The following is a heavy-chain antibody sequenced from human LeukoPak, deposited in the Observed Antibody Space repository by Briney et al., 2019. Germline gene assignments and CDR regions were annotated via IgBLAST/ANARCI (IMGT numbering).Heavy chain of an antibody. D-gene: IGHD6-13*01. V-gene: IGHV3-21*01. Sequence: GGSLRLSCAASGFTFRSFTMNWVRQAPGKGLEWVSSISSSTRYIYYADSVKGRFTISRDNAKNSVFLQMNSLRIEDTAVYYCASGSSRWYVIDYWGQGTLVTVSS. CDR2: ISSSTRYI. CDR3: ASGSSRWYVIDY. J-gene: IGHJ4*02. CDR1: GFTFRSFT.